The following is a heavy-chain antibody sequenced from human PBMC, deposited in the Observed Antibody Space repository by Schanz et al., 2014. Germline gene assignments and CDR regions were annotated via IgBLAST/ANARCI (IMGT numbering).Heavy chain of an antibody. D-gene: IGHD2-15*01. CDR2: ISDSSSYI. J-gene: IGHJ6*02. CDR3: ARVELSVYYYAMDV. V-gene: IGHV3-21*01. Sequence: VQLVESGGGVVQPGRSLRLSCAASGFSFSTYAMHWVRQAPGKGLEWVSSISDSSSYIYYADSVKGRFTISRDNAKNSLYLQMSSLRAEDTAVYYCARVELSVYYYAMDVWGQGTTVTVSS. CDR1: GFSFSTYA.